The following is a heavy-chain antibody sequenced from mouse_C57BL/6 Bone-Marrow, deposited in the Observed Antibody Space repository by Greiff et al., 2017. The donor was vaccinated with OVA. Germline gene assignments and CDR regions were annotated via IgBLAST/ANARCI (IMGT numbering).Heavy chain of an antibody. Sequence: QVQLQQSGPGLVQPSQSLSITCTVSGFSLTSYGVHWVRQPPGKGLEWLGVIWRGGSTDYNAAFMYRLGITKNNSKSQDFFNMNSLQADDTSIYYCANNSGWDPYWYFDVWGTGTPVTVSS. J-gene: IGHJ1*03. CDR3: ANNSGWDPYWYFDV. CDR2: IWRGGST. CDR1: GFSLTSYG. D-gene: IGHD3-2*02. V-gene: IGHV2-5*01.